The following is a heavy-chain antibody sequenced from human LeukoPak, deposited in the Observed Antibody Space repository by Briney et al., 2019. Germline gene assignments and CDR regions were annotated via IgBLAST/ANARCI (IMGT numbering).Heavy chain of an antibody. CDR1: GFTVSSSF. V-gene: IGHV3-53*01. Sequence: PGGSLRLSCAASGFTVSSSFMSWVRQAPGRGLEWVSVIYSGGSTYYAGSVKGRFTISRDNSKNTVSLQMNSLRAEDTAVYYCARGADRWNYFDYWGQGTLVTVSS. CDR2: IYSGGST. D-gene: IGHD4-23*01. J-gene: IGHJ4*02. CDR3: ARGADRWNYFDY.